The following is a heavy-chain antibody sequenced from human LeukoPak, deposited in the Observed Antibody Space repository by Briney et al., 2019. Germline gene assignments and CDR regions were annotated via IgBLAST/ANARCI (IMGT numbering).Heavy chain of an antibody. Sequence: PSETLSLTCTVSGGSISSYYWSWIRQPAGKGLEWIGRIYTSGSTNYNPSLKSRVTMSVDTSKNQFSLKLSSVTAADTAVYYCARAGLAYCSSTSCYTSEYFQHWGQGTLVTVSS. CDR2: IYTSGST. V-gene: IGHV4-4*07. CDR3: ARAGLAYCSSTSCYTSEYFQH. J-gene: IGHJ1*01. CDR1: GGSISSYY. D-gene: IGHD2-2*02.